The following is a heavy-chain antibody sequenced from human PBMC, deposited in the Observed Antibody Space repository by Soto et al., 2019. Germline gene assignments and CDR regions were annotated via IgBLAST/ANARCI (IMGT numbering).Heavy chain of an antibody. CDR3: ARRLTESTYGSGSQYYYYYYMDV. J-gene: IGHJ6*03. CDR1: GGSISSSSYY. V-gene: IGHV4-39*01. D-gene: IGHD3-10*01. Sequence: QLQLQESGPGLVKPSETLSLTCTVSGGSISSSSYYWGWIRQPPGKGLEWIGSIYYSGSTYYNPSLKSRVPISVDTSKNQFSLKLSSVTAADTAVYYCARRLTESTYGSGSQYYYYYYMDVWGKGTTVTVSS. CDR2: IYYSGST.